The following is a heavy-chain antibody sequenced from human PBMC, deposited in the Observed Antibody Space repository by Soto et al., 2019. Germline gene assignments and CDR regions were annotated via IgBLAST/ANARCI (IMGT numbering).Heavy chain of an antibody. CDR3: ARGVIAAAGTPHFDY. Sequence: SETLSLTCTVSGGSIRSSSYYWGWIRQPPGKGLEWIGSISYSGSTYYNPSLKSRVTISVDTSKNQFSLKLSSVTAADTAVYYCARGVIAAAGTPHFDYWGQGTLVTAPQ. V-gene: IGHV4-39*01. D-gene: IGHD6-13*01. CDR1: GGSIRSSSYY. CDR2: ISYSGST. J-gene: IGHJ4*02.